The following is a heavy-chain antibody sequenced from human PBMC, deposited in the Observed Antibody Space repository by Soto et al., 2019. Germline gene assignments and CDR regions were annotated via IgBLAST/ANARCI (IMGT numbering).Heavy chain of an antibody. Sequence: SETLSLTCTVSGGSISSGGYYWSWIRQHPGKGLEWIGYIYYSGSTYYNPSLKSRVTISVETSKNQFSLKLSSVTAADTAVYYCARDSRRSNFSPYYYGMDVWGQGTTVTVSS. J-gene: IGHJ6*02. D-gene: IGHD4-4*01. CDR3: ARDSRRSNFSPYYYGMDV. CDR1: GGSISSGGYY. V-gene: IGHV4-31*03. CDR2: IYYSGST.